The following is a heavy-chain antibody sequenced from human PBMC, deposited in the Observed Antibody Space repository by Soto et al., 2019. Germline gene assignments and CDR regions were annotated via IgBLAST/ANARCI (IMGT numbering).Heavy chain of an antibody. CDR3: ARIGSASNSDY. V-gene: IGHV3-23*01. CDR1: AFTFGTYA. CDR2: TSGDGGVT. J-gene: IGHJ4*02. Sequence: PGGSLRLSCAASAFTFGTYAMSWVRRAPGKGLEWVSSTSGDGGVTYYADTVKGRFTVSKDNSKNTLYLQTNSLRAEDTAVYYCARIGSASNSDYWGQGSLVTVSS. D-gene: IGHD2-21*01.